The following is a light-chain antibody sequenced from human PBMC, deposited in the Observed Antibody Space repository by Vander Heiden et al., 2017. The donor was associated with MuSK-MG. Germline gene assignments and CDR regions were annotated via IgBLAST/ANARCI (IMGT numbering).Light chain of an antibody. CDR1: QSIGAF. CDR3: QQSSETST. V-gene: IGKV1-39*01. J-gene: IGKJ4*01. Sequence: DIQMTQSPSSLSASVGDRVTLTCRANQSIGAFLNWYQQTPGTAPRLLIYAAYSLQSGVPPRFSGSGSGTEFTLTISGLQSEDSATYFCQQSSETSTFGGGTKVEIK. CDR2: AAY.